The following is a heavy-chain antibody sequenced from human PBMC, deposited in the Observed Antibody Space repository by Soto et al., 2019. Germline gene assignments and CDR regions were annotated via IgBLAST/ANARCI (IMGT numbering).Heavy chain of an antibody. Sequence: SETLSLTCAVSGGSISSGGYSWSWIRQPPGKGLEWIGYIYHSGSTYYNPSLKSRVTISVDKSTSTAYMELSSLRSEDTAVYYCASPNPQRGSGFLFDYWGQGTLVTV. J-gene: IGHJ4*02. CDR3: ASPNPQRGSGFLFDY. CDR1: GGSISSGGYS. V-gene: IGHV4-30-2*02. D-gene: IGHD2-21*01. CDR2: IYHSGST.